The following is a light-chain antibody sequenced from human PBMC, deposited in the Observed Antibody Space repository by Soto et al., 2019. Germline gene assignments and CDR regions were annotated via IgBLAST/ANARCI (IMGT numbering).Light chain of an antibody. CDR3: CSYAGSSTYV. V-gene: IGLV2-23*01. Sequence: CCGSSSVVGSYNLVSWYQQHPGKAPKLMIYEGSKRPSGVSNRFSGSKSGNTASLTISGLQAEDEADYYCCSYAGSSTYVFGTGTKVTVL. J-gene: IGLJ1*01. CDR2: EGS. CDR1: SSVVGSYNL.